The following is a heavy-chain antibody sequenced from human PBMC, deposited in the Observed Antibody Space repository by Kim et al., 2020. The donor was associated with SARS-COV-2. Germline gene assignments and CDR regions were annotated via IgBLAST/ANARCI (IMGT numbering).Heavy chain of an antibody. J-gene: IGHJ3*02. Sequence: GGSLRLSCAASGFTFSTYGMTWVRQAPGKGLEWVAYINEDGSEKAHVDSVKGRFTVSRDNAKDSLHLQMNSLRAEDTAVFYCARALNSCTGNGCRHVLDIWGQGTSVTVSS. CDR1: GFTFSTYG. CDR2: INEDGSEK. V-gene: IGHV3-7*01. CDR3: ARALNSCTGNGCRHVLDI. D-gene: IGHD2-8*02.